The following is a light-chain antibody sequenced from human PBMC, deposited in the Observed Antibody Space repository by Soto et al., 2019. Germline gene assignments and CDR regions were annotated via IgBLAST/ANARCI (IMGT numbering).Light chain of an antibody. V-gene: IGKV1-39*01. J-gene: IGKJ5*01. CDR2: AAS. CDR1: HSISGY. Sequence: DIQMTQSRYSLSASVWYRFSIAFHASHSISGYLNWYQKKSGQAPKVLMYAASTLQSGVPSRFSGSGSGTDFTLTITSLQPEDCATYYCQQTYATPITFGQGTRLEIK. CDR3: QQTYATPIT.